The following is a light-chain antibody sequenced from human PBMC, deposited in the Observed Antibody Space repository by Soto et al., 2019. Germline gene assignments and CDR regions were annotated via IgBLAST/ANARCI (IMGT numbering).Light chain of an antibody. CDR3: SSYTSSSTYVV. J-gene: IGLJ2*01. V-gene: IGLV2-14*01. CDR1: SNDIGGYNY. CDR2: DVS. Sequence: QSALTQPASVSGSPGQSITFSCTGTSNDIGGYNYVSWYQQHPGKAPKLMIFDVSNRPSGVSYRFSGSKSGNTASLTISGLQAEDEADYYCSSYTSSSTYVVFGGGTKLTVL.